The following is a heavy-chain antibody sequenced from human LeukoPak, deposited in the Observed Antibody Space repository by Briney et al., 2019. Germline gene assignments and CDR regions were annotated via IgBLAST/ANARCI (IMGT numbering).Heavy chain of an antibody. Sequence: PGGSLRLSCAASGFTFSAYWMSWVRQAPGKGLEWVANIKQDGSQTYHADSVKGRFTISRDNAENSLYLQMNSLRAEDTAVYYCAKRVAVAGTGHYYFDYWGRGTLVTVSS. J-gene: IGHJ4*02. V-gene: IGHV3-7*01. CDR3: AKRVAVAGTGHYYFDY. D-gene: IGHD6-19*01. CDR1: GFTFSAYW. CDR2: IKQDGSQT.